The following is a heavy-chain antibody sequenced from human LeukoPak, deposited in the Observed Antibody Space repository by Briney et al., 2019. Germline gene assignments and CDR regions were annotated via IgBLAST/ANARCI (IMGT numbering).Heavy chain of an antibody. CDR2: IRYNGSNK. CDR1: GFTFSSYG. Sequence: GGTLRLSCAASGFTFSSYGMHWVRQAPGKGLEWVAFIRYNGSNKYYADSVKGLFTISRDNSKNTLYLQVSSLRAEDMAVDYWAKFGGYHDHWGQGTLVTVSS. J-gene: IGHJ4*02. V-gene: IGHV3-30*02. CDR3: AKFGGYHDH. D-gene: IGHD3-16*01.